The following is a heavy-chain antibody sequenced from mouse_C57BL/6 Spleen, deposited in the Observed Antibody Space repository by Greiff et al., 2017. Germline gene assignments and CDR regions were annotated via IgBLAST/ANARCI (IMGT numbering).Heavy chain of an antibody. J-gene: IGHJ1*03. CDR2: IHPNSGST. D-gene: IGHD1-1*01. V-gene: IGHV1-64*01. Sequence: QVQLQQPGAELVKPGASVKLSCKASGYTFTSYWMHWVKQRPGQGLEWIGMIHPNSGSTNYNEKFKSKATLTVDKSSSTAYLRLSSLTSDDSAVYCGARSEIVDYYGSSFDVWGTGTTVTVSS. CDR1: GYTFTSYW. CDR3: ARSEIVDYYGSSFDV.